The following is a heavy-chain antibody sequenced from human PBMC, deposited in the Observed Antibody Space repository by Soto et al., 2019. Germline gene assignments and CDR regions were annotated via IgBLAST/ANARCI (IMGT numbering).Heavy chain of an antibody. J-gene: IGHJ4*02. CDR2: ISGSGDTT. V-gene: IGHV3-23*01. D-gene: IGHD6-13*01. CDR3: ARDTMRASAAASLDY. Sequence: GGSLRLSCVASGLTFVSYAMSWVRQAPGKGLEWVSAISGSGDTTYYADSVKGRFTISRDNSKNTMYLQMNSLRVDDTAVYYCARDTMRASAAASLDYWGQGTLVTVSS. CDR1: GLTFVSYA.